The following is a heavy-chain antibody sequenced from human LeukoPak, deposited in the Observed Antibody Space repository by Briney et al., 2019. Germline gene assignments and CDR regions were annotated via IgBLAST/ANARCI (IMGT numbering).Heavy chain of an antibody. CDR3: ATSRGSV. CDR2: IGATT. CDR1: GFTFSSYS. D-gene: IGHD3-16*01. J-gene: IGHJ4*02. Sequence: GGSLRLSCAASGFTFSSYSMSWVRQAPGKGLQWVSGIGATTSYADSVKGRFTVSRDNSKSTVHLQMNSLRAEDTAVYYCATSRGSVWGQGTLVTVSS. V-gene: IGHV3-23*01.